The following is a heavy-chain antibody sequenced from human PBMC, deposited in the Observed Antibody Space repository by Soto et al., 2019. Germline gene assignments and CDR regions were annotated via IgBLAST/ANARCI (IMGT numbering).Heavy chain of an antibody. V-gene: IGHV3-11*06. CDR1: GFTFGDSY. D-gene: IGHD2-15*01. Sequence: GGSLRLSCAGSGFTFGDSYMSWIRQAPGKGLEWLSYISPGSRYPAYADSVKGRFTISRDNAKRSLYLQMMSLTAEDTAIYYCGRGGGGGLFDPWGQGTMVTVAS. CDR3: GRGGGGGLFDP. CDR2: ISPGSRYP. J-gene: IGHJ5*02.